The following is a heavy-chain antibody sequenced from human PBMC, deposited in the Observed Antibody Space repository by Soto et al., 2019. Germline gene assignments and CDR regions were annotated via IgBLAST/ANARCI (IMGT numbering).Heavy chain of an antibody. J-gene: IGHJ6*02. Sequence: LQLQESGPGLVKPSETLSLTCTVSGASISSSRYKWGWIRQPPGKGLEWVASISSSSSYIYYADSVKGRFTISRDNAKSSLYLEMNSLRAEDTAVYYCARDLVDSGADYFYYYGMDVWGQGTTVTVSS. CDR3: ARDLVDSGADYFYYYGMDV. CDR2: ISSSSSYI. D-gene: IGHD4-17*01. CDR1: GASISSSR. V-gene: IGHV3-21*01.